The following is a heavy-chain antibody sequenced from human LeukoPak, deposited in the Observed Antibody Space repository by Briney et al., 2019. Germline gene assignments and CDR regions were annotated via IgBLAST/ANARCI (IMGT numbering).Heavy chain of an antibody. Sequence: GGSLRLSCAASGFTFSDYYMSWIRQAPGRGLEWVSYISSSGSTIYYADSVKGRFTISRDNAKNSLYLQMNSLRAEDTAVYYCASWYYYDSSGYYRDYWGQGTLVTVSS. CDR3: ASWYYYDSSGYYRDY. CDR1: GFTFSDYY. D-gene: IGHD3-22*01. V-gene: IGHV3-11*01. J-gene: IGHJ4*02. CDR2: ISSSGSTI.